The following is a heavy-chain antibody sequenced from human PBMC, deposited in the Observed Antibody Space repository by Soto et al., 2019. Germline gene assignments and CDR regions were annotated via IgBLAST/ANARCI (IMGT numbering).Heavy chain of an antibody. J-gene: IGHJ6*02. CDR1: GGNFSSYA. CDR2: IIPIFGTA. D-gene: IGHD3-3*01. V-gene: IGHV1-69*13. CDR3: ARMDVEEWNYYDYGMDV. Sequence: SGKVSCKAFGGNFSSYAISWVRQAPGQGLEWMGGIIPIFGTANYAQKFQGRVTITADESTSTAYMALSSLRSEDTAVYDCARMDVEEWNYYDYGMDVWGQGTTVTVSS.